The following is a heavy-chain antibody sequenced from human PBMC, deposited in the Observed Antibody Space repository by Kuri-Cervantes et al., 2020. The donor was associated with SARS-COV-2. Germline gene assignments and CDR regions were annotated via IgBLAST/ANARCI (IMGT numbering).Heavy chain of an antibody. CDR3: ASVSTMGVSLD. CDR2: ISTSGGDT. Sequence: GGSLRLSCAASRFTFNTYDLIWVRQAPGKGLEWVSSISTSGGDTNYADSLKGRFTISRDNSKNTLYLQMNSLRVEDTAVYYCASVSTMGVSLDWGQGTLVTVSS. J-gene: IGHJ4*02. V-gene: IGHV3-23*01. D-gene: IGHD5-24*01. CDR1: RFTFNTYD.